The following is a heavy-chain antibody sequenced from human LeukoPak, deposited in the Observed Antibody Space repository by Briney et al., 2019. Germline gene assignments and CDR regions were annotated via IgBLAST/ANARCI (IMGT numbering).Heavy chain of an antibody. CDR2: IIPILGIA. J-gene: IGHJ4*02. CDR3: ARAPVTYYDILTGYPFDY. D-gene: IGHD3-9*01. CDR1: GGTFSSYT. V-gene: IGHV1-69*16. Sequence: SVKVSCKASGGTFSSYTISWVRQAPGQGLEWMGRIIPILGIANYAQKFQGRVTITTDESTSTAYMELSSLRSEDTAVYYCARAPVTYYDILTGYPFDYWGQGTLVTVSS.